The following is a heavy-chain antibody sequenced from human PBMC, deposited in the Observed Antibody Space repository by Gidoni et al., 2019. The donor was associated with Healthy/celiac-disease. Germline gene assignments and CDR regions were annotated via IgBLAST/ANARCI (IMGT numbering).Heavy chain of an antibody. J-gene: IGHJ5*02. CDR2: IKPSGGST. V-gene: IGHV1-46*01. D-gene: IGHD1-1*01. CDR3: ARFLRGYFDP. CDR1: VYTFTSYY. Sequence: QVQLVQSGAELKKPGASVKVSCQASVYTFTSYYMHWVRQAPGQGLEWMGIIKPSGGSTSYAQKFQGRVTMTRDTSTSTVYMELSRLRSEDTAVYYCARFLRGYFDPWGQGTLVTVSS.